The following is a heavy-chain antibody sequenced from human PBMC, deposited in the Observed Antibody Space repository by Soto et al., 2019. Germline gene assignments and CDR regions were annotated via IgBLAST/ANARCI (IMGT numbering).Heavy chain of an antibody. CDR3: AKISSAHYYYYVMGV. V-gene: IGHV3-23*01. CDR2: ITDSGVST. J-gene: IGHJ6*02. Sequence: EVQLLESGGGLVQPGGSLRLSCVASGFTFSDYAMSWVRHVPGKGLEWVSAITDSGVSTYYADSVKGRFTISRDNSKNTLFLQMNSLRVKDTARYFCAKISSAHYYYYVMGVWGQGTTVTVSS. D-gene: IGHD3-22*01. CDR1: GFTFSDYA.